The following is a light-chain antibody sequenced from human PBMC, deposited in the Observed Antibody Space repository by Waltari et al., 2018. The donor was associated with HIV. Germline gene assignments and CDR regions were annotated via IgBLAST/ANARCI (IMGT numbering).Light chain of an antibody. CDR3: YSTDSSDKHGV. V-gene: IGLV3-10*01. J-gene: IGLJ2*01. CDR2: EDS. Sequence: SYELTQPPSVSVSPGQTARITCSGDALPKKYAYWYQQKSGQAPVLVVYEDSKRPSGIPERFSGSTSETVATLTISGAQVEDEADFYCYSTDSSDKHGVFGGGTKLTVL. CDR1: ALPKKY.